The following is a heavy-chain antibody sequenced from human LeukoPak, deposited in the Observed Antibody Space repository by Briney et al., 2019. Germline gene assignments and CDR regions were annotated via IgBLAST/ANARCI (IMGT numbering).Heavy chain of an antibody. CDR1: GFTFSSYE. D-gene: IGHD6-13*01. CDR2: IKQDGSEK. Sequence: PGGSLRLSCAASGFTFSSYEMNWVRQAPGKGLEWVANIKQDGSEKYYVDSVKGRFTISRDNAKNSLYLQMNSLRAEDTAVYYCARAGASSSWYPFYYYYYYMDVWGKGTTVTVSS. V-gene: IGHV3-7*01. CDR3: ARAGASSSWYPFYYYYYYMDV. J-gene: IGHJ6*03.